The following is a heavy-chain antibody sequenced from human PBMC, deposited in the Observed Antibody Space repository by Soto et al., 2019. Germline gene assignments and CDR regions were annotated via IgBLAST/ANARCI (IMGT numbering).Heavy chain of an antibody. CDR1: GGTFNSYA. J-gene: IGHJ2*01. CDR2: IITIFRST. Sequence: QVQLVQSGAEVKKPWSSVTVSCKASGGTFNSYALTWVRQAPGHGLEWMGGIITIFRSTNYAQKFQGRVTITANSSTGTADMELYSLRTDDTAGYDCARVLDPAYGRGWRSVCGDFDLWGRGTLVTVSS. CDR3: ARVLDPAYGRGWRSVCGDFDL. D-gene: IGHD6-19*01. V-gene: IGHV1-69*06.